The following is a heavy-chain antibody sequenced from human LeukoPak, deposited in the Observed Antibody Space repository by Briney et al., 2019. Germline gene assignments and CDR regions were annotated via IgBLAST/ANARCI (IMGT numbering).Heavy chain of an antibody. CDR2: IIPILGIA. CDR1: GGTFIIYT. J-gene: IGHJ3*02. CDR3: ALGLVVAADDAFDI. V-gene: IGHV1-69*02. D-gene: IGHD2-15*01. Sequence: EASVKVSFKASGGTFIIYTISWVRQAAGQGLEWMGRIIPILGIANYPQKFQGRVTITADKSTSTAYMELSSLRSEDTAVYYCALGLVVAADDAFDIWGQGTMVTVSS.